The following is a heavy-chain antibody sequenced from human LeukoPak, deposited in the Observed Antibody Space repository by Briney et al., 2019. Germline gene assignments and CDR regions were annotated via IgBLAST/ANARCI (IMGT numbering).Heavy chain of an antibody. CDR2: TYYRSKLYN. CDR3: ARDQQWLDNYFDY. Sequence: SQTLSLTCAISGDSVSSNSAAWNWLRQSPSRGLEWLGRTYYRSKLYNDYAVSVKSRITINPDTSKNQFSLQLNSVTPEDTAVYYCARDQQWLDNYFDYWGQGTLVTVSS. D-gene: IGHD6-19*01. CDR1: GDSVSSNSAA. J-gene: IGHJ4*02. V-gene: IGHV6-1*01.